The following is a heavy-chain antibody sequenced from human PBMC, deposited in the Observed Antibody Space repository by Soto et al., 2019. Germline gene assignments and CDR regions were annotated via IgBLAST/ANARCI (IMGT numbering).Heavy chain of an antibody. CDR2: INAGNGNT. V-gene: IGHV1-3*01. D-gene: IGHD5-12*01. CDR1: GYTFTSYA. CDR3: ARDRGDGYNHYYYYGMDV. Sequence: ASVKVSCKASGYTFTSYAMHWVRQAPGQRLEWMGWINAGNGNTKYSQKFQGRVTITRDTSASTAYMELSSLRSEDTAVYYCARDRGDGYNHYYYYGMDVWGQGTKVTVSS. J-gene: IGHJ6*02.